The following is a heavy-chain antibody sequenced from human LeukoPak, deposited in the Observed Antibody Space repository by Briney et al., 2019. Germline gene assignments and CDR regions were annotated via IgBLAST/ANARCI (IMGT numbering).Heavy chain of an antibody. J-gene: IGHJ4*02. CDR3: ARSVDYVTMPLDY. Sequence: GGSLRLSCAASGFTFSDYYMSWIRQAPGKGLEWVSYISSSSSYTNYADSVKGRFTISSDNAKNSLYLQMNSLRAEDTAVYYCARSVDYVTMPLDYWGQGTLVTVSS. CDR1: GFTFSDYY. D-gene: IGHD4/OR15-4a*01. CDR2: ISSSSSYT. V-gene: IGHV3-11*03.